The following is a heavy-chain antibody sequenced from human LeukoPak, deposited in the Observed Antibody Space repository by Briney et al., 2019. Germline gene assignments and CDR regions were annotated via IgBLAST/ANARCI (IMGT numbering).Heavy chain of an antibody. Sequence: GGSLRVSCAASGFTFSTKWMSWVRQAPGKGLEWVATINQDGSDQYYVDSVKGRFTISRDNAKNSLDLQMNSLRAEDTAVYYCARDYSSGRDFWGQGTLVTVSS. CDR3: ARDYSSGRDF. J-gene: IGHJ4*02. D-gene: IGHD3-22*01. CDR2: INQDGSDQ. CDR1: GFTFSTKW. V-gene: IGHV3-7*04.